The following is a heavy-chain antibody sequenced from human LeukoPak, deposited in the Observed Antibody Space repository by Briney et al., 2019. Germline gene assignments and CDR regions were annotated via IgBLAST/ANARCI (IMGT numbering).Heavy chain of an antibody. CDR2: INHSGST. CDR3: ARLLGTYYDFWSGFYWFDP. V-gene: IGHV4-34*01. D-gene: IGHD3-3*01. J-gene: IGHJ5*02. CDR1: GGSFSGYY. Sequence: PSETLSLTCAVYGGSFSGYYWSWIRQPPGKGLEWIGEINHSGSTNYNPSLKSRVTISVDTSKNQFSLKLSSVTAADTAVYYCARLLGTYYDFWSGFYWFDPWGQGALVTVSS.